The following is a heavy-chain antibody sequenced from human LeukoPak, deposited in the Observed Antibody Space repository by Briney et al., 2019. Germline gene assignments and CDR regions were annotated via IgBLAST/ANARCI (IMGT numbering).Heavy chain of an antibody. V-gene: IGHV4-34*01. CDR2: INHSGST. D-gene: IGHD5-18*01. CDR1: GGSFSGYY. CDR3: AREPSGYSYGPDAFDI. Sequence: PSETLSLTCAVYGGSFSGYYWSWIRQPPGKGLEWIGEINHSGSTNYNPSLKSRVTISVDTSKNQFSLKLSSVTAADTGVYYCAREPSGYSYGPDAFDIWGQGTMVTVSS. J-gene: IGHJ3*02.